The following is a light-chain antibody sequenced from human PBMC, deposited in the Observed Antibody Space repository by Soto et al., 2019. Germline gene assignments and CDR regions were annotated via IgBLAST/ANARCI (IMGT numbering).Light chain of an antibody. J-gene: IGKJ3*01. Sequence: EIVLTQSPATLSASPGERATLSCRASQSVSSNLAWFQQKPGQPPRLLIFRASTRATGVPVRFSGSGSGTEFTLTITSLQSDDFAVYYGQQYNNWPPEITFGPGTKVDIK. V-gene: IGKV3-15*01. CDR2: RAS. CDR1: QSVSSN. CDR3: QQYNNWPPEIT.